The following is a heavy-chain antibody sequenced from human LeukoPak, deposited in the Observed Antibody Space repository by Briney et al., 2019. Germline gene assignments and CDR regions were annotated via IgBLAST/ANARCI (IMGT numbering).Heavy chain of an antibody. D-gene: IGHD3-10*01. Sequence: GASVKVSCKASGGTVSSYAISWVRQAPGQGLEGMGGIIPIFGTAKYAQKFQGRVTITADEYTSTAYMELSSLRSEDTAVYYCASSEEVKTAQLLWFGELLPNYWGQGTLVTVSS. CDR3: ASSEEVKTAQLLWFGELLPNY. CDR1: GGTVSSYA. V-gene: IGHV1-69*01. J-gene: IGHJ4*02. CDR2: IIPIFGTA.